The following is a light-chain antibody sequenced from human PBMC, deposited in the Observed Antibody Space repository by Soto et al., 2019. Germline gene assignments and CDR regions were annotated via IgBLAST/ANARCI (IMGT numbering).Light chain of an antibody. J-gene: IGKJ1*01. CDR1: QSISSW. CDR2: DAS. V-gene: IGKV1-5*01. CDR3: QQYNSYGT. Sequence: DIQMTQSPSTLSASVGDRVNITCRASQSISSWLARYQQKPGKAPQLLIYDASNLESGAPSRFSGSGSGTEFTLTISSLQPDDFESYYCQQYNSYGTFGQGAKVELK.